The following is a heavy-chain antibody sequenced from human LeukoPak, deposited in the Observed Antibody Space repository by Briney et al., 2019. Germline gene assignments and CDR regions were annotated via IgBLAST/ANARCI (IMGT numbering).Heavy chain of an antibody. CDR3: VRSCSSGSCYGYKDY. CDR2: VNGDGTST. D-gene: IGHD2-2*01. V-gene: IGHV3-74*01. J-gene: IGHJ4*02. Sequence: GGSLRLSCATSGFTFSSYWMHWVRQVPGKGLVWVSRVNGDGTSTSYAYSVQGRFTFSRDNAKNTLYLYMNSLISDDTAIYFCVRSCSSGSCYGYKDYWGQGTLVTVSS. CDR1: GFTFSSYW.